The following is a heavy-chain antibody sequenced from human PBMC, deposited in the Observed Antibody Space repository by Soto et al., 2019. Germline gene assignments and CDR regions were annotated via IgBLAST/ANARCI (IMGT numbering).Heavy chain of an antibody. V-gene: IGHV4-31*03. D-gene: IGHD5-18*01. CDR2: IYYSGST. J-gene: IGHJ5*02. CDR1: GGSISSGGYY. CDR3: ARSPTDVDTAVNWLHP. Sequence: SETLSLPCTVSGGSISSGGYYWSWIRQHPGKGLEWIGYIYYSGSTYYNPSLKSRVTISVDTSKKQFSLKLSSVTAADTAVYYCARSPTDVDTAVNWLHPWGQGTLVTVSS.